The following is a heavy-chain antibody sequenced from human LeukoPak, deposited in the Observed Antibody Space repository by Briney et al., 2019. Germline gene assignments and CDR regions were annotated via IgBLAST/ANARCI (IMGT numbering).Heavy chain of an antibody. CDR1: GGSISSGSYY. Sequence: PSETLSLTCTVSGGSISSGSYYWSWIRQPAGKGLEWIGRIYTSGSTNYNPSLKSRVTISVDTSKNQFSLKLSSVTVADTAVYYCARDRIGIAMVTSYYYYYMDVWGKGTTVTVSS. V-gene: IGHV4-61*02. D-gene: IGHD5-18*01. J-gene: IGHJ6*03. CDR3: ARDRIGIAMVTSYYYYYMDV. CDR2: IYTSGST.